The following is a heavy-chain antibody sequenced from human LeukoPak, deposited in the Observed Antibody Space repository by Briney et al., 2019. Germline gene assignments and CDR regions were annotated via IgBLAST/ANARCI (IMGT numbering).Heavy chain of an antibody. V-gene: IGHV1-18*01. D-gene: IGHD2-2*01. CDR3: AREGGVYCSSTSCHLAAFDI. Sequence: ASVTVSCKASGGTFSSYAISWVRQAPGQGLEGMGWISAYNGNTNYAQKLQGRVTITTDTSTSTAYMELRSLRYDDTAVYYCAREGGVYCSSTSCHLAAFDIWGQGTMVTVSS. J-gene: IGHJ3*02. CDR2: ISAYNGNT. CDR1: GGTFSSYA.